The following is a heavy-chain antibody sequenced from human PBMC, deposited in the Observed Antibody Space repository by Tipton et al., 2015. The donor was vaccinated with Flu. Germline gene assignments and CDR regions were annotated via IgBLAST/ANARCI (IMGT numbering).Heavy chain of an antibody. Sequence: GLVKPSETLSLTCTVSGGSVSSGSYYWSWIRQPPGKGLEWIGYIYYSGSTNYNPSLKSRVTISIDTSKNQFSLKLSSVTAADTAVYYCAREKYSYGLDYFDYWGLGTLVTVSS. CDR3: AREKYSYGLDYFDY. V-gene: IGHV4-61*01. D-gene: IGHD5-18*01. CDR2: IYYSGST. J-gene: IGHJ4*01. CDR1: GGSVSSGSYY.